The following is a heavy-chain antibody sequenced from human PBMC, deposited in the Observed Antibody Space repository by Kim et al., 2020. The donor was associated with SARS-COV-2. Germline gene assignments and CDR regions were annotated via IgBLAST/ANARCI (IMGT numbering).Heavy chain of an antibody. CDR2: IFLDDSDT. D-gene: IGHD3-10*01. CDR3: ARRGLNSDAFDL. Sequence: GESLKISCRGSGYSYTNYYIAWVRQMPRRGLEWMGFIFLDDSDTTYSPPFEGRVTISVDKSINTAYLQWSSLQASDTAMYYCARRGLNSDAFDLWGLGTLVTVSS. J-gene: IGHJ3*01. V-gene: IGHV5-51*01. CDR1: GYSYTNYY.